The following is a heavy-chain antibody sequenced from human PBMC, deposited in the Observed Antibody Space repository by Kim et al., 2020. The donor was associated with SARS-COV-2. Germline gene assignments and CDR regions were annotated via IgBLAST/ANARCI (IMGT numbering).Heavy chain of an antibody. CDR2: IYYSGST. V-gene: IGHV4-39*01. D-gene: IGHD6-13*01. Sequence: SETLSLTCTVSGVSISSSSYYWGWIRQPPGKGLEWIGNIYYSGSTYYNPSLKSRVTISVDTSKNQFSLKLSSVTAADTAVYYCARHDKGIAAGNYWGQGTLVTVSS. CDR3: ARHDKGIAAGNY. J-gene: IGHJ4*02. CDR1: GVSISSSSYY.